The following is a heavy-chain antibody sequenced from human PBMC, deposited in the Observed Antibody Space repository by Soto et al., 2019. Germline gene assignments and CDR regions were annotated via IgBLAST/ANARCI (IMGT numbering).Heavy chain of an antibody. CDR2: ISGSGGST. D-gene: IGHD2-2*02. J-gene: IGHJ4*02. CDR1: GFTFSSYA. CDR3: AKEGIYCSSTSCYTDY. V-gene: IGHV3-23*01. Sequence: GALRLSCAASGFTFSSYAMSWVRQAPGKGLEWVSAISGSGGSTYYADSVKGRFTISRDNSKNTLYLQMNSLRAEDTAVYYCAKEGIYCSSTSCYTDYWGQGTLVTVSS.